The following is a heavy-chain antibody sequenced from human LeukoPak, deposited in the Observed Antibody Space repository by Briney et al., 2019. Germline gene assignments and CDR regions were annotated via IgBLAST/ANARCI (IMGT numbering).Heavy chain of an antibody. CDR1: GFTVSSNY. CDR3: ARRVVVPAAPYYFDY. CDR2: IYSGGGA. V-gene: IGHV3-53*01. Sequence: PGGSLRLSCAASGFTVSSNYMSWVRQAPGKGLECVSVIYSGGGAYYADSVKGRFTISRDNAKNTLYLQMNSLRAEDTAVYYCARRVVVPAAPYYFDYWGQGTLVTVSS. J-gene: IGHJ4*02. D-gene: IGHD2-2*01.